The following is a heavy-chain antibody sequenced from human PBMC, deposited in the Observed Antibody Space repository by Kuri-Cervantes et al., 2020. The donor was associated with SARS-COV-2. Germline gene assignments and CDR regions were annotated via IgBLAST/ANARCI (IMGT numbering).Heavy chain of an antibody. D-gene: IGHD3-3*01. Sequence: GGSLRLSCAASGFTFSSYGMHWVRQAPGKGLEWVAFIRYDGSNKYYADSVKGRFTISRDNSKNTLYLQMNSLRAEDTAVYYCAKGWSGRNPVFDYWGQGTLVTVSS. V-gene: IGHV3-30*02. CDR1: GFTFSSYG. J-gene: IGHJ4*02. CDR3: AKGWSGRNPVFDY. CDR2: IRYDGSNK.